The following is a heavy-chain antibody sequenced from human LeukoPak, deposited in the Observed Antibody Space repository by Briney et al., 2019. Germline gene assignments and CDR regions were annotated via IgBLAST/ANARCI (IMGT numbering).Heavy chain of an antibody. J-gene: IGHJ4*02. CDR1: GFTFSSYG. D-gene: IGHD3-16*01. Sequence: PGGSLRLSCAASGFTFSSYGMHWVRQAPGKGLEWVAVISYDGSNKYYADSVKGRFTISRDNSKNTLYLQMNSLRAEDTAVYYCARYGFWRVLRLGELFSYFDYWGQGTLVTVSS. V-gene: IGHV3-30*19. CDR3: ARYGFWRVLRLGELFSYFDY. CDR2: ISYDGSNK.